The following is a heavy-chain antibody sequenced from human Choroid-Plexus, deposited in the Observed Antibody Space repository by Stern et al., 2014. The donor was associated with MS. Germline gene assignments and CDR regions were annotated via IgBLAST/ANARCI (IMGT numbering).Heavy chain of an antibody. CDR2: VSYDGSNK. J-gene: IGHJ5*02. CDR1: GFTFGSCA. Sequence: VQLVESGGGVVQPGRPLRLSCVASGFTFGSCAMHWVRQARGKGLERVAGVSYDGSNKYYADSVKGRFTISRDNSQNTLYMQMSSLRPEDTAVYYCAKDRQYLTYFFDHWGQGSLVTVSS. D-gene: IGHD2/OR15-2a*01. V-gene: IGHV3-30*18. CDR3: AKDRQYLTYFFDH.